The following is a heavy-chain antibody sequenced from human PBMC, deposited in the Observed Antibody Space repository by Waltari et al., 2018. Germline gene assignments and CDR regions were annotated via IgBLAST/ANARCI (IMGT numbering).Heavy chain of an antibody. CDR3: ARGYGSGSFP. D-gene: IGHD3-10*01. Sequence: QVQLQESGPGLVKPSETLSLTCTFSGGPISSHYWLWIRQPPGKGREWIGYIYYSGSTNYNPSLKSRVTISVDTSKNQFSLKLSSVTAADTAVYYCARGYGSGSFPWGQGTLVTVSS. CDR1: GGPISSHY. J-gene: IGHJ5*02. V-gene: IGHV4-59*11. CDR2: IYYSGST.